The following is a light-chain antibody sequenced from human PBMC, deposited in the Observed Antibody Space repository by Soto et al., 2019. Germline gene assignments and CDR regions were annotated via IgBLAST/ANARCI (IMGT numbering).Light chain of an antibody. CDR3: QQYGSSPYT. CDR2: GAS. Sequence: EIVLTQSTGTLSLSPGERATLSCRASQSVTSSYLAWYQKKPGQAPRLLIYGASNRANGIPDRFSGSGSGTDFTFTISNLEHEDFAVYYCQQYGSSPYTCGQGTKLEIK. CDR1: QSVTSSY. J-gene: IGKJ2*01. V-gene: IGKV3-20*01.